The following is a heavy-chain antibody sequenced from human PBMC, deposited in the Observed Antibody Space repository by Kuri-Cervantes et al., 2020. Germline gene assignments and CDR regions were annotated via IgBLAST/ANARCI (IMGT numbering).Heavy chain of an antibody. CDR1: GFTFSRYE. V-gene: IGHV3-48*03. Sequence: GESLKISCAASGFTFSRYEINWVRQAPGKGLEWVAYINAGGSPTYYADSVKGRFTISRDNAKSSLYLQMNSLKTEDTAVYYCTRVGTAGTGRDFEYWGQGILVTVSS. J-gene: IGHJ4*02. CDR2: INAGGSPT. CDR3: TRVGTAGTGRDFEY. D-gene: IGHD6-19*01.